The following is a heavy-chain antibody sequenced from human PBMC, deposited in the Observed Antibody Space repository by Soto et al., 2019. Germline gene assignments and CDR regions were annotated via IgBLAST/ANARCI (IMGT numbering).Heavy chain of an antibody. Sequence: GSGPTLVNPTQTLTLTCTFSGFSLSTSGVGVGWIRQPPGKALEWLALIYWDDDKRYSPSLKSRLTITKDTSKNQVVLTMTNMDPVDTATYYCAHRRSTVTTLVPVGGLLLAKNDAFDIWGQGTMVTVSS. CDR1: GFSLSTSGVG. J-gene: IGHJ3*02. V-gene: IGHV2-5*02. D-gene: IGHD4-17*01. CDR2: IYWDDDK. CDR3: AHRRSTVTTLVPVGGLLLAKNDAFDI.